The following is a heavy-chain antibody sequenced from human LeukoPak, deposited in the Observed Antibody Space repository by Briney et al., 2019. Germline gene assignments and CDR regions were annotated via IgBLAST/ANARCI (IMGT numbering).Heavy chain of an antibody. CDR2: IYHSGST. CDR3: ARRSSAFDP. J-gene: IGHJ5*02. Sequence: PSETLSLTCAVSGYSISSGYYWGWIRQPPGKGLEWIGTIYHSGSTYYNPSLKSRVTISVDGSKNQFSLKLSSVTAADTAVYYCARRSSAFDPWGQGTLVTVSS. V-gene: IGHV4-38-2*01. CDR1: GYSISSGYY. D-gene: IGHD3-3*01.